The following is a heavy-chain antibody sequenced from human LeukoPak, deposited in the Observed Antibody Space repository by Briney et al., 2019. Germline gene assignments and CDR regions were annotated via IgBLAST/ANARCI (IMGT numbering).Heavy chain of an antibody. CDR1: GVSISSSEW. CDR3: GKTDIYFNPIDY. Sequence: SETLSLTCAVSGVSISSSEWWIWVRQPPGQGLEWIGEIHRDGRTRYNPSLKSRVTMSMDYSKNQFSLSVTSVNAADTAIYYCGKTDIYFNPIDYWGPGSLVTVSS. CDR2: IHRDGRT. D-gene: IGHD3-9*01. J-gene: IGHJ4*02. V-gene: IGHV4-4*02.